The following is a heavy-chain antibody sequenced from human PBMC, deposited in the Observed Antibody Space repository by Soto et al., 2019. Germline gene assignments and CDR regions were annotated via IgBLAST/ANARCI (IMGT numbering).Heavy chain of an antibody. V-gene: IGHV4-59*01. CDR3: ARHGSGSYPRLDP. CDR1: WVSINRCY. D-gene: IGHD3-10*01. Sequence: LDALALTWTVFWVSINRCYLSWMRDHPGKRLEWIRYIYYSGSTNYNPTLKSRVTISVDTSKNQFSLKLGSVTAADIAVYYCARHGSGSYPRLDPRGQGTLVTVSS. CDR2: IYYSGST. J-gene: IGHJ5*02.